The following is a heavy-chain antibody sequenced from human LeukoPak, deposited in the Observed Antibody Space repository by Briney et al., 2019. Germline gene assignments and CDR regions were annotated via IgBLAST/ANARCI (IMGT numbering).Heavy chain of an antibody. CDR1: GFTFSSYS. CDR2: ISSSSSYI. Sequence: GGSLRLSCAASGFTFSSYSMNRVRQAPGKGLEWVSSISSSSSYIYYADSVKGRFTISRDNAKNSLYLQMNSLRAEDTAVYYCASEEAVGATKRNAFDIWGQGTMVTVSS. CDR3: ASEEAVGATKRNAFDI. V-gene: IGHV3-21*01. J-gene: IGHJ3*02. D-gene: IGHD1-26*01.